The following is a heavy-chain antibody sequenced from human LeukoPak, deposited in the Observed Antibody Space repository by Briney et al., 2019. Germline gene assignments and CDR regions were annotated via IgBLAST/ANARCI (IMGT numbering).Heavy chain of an antibody. Sequence: SVKVSCKASGGTFSSYAISWVRQAPGQGLEWMGGIIPIFGTANYAQKFQGSVTITADESTSTAYMELSSLRSEDTAVYYCARHPRVGAQGVDYWGQGTLVTVSS. CDR3: ARHPRVGAQGVDY. D-gene: IGHD1-26*01. CDR1: GGTFSSYA. V-gene: IGHV1-69*13. CDR2: IIPIFGTA. J-gene: IGHJ4*02.